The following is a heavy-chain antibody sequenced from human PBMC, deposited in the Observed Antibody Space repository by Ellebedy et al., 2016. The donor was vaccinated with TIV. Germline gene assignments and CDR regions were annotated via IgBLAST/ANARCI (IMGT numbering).Heavy chain of an antibody. V-gene: IGHV4-30-4*01. Sequence: SISGHFMSWIRQSPGKGLELIGYIYYSGSTYYNPSFMGRVTMSVDTSKNQFSLRLTSMTAADTAVYYCARHPPLYSNSSGGEYYYYYGMDVWGQGTTVTVSS. D-gene: IGHD6-6*01. CDR3: ARHPPLYSNSSGGEYYYYYGMDV. CDR2: IYYSGST. J-gene: IGHJ6*02. CDR1: SISGHF.